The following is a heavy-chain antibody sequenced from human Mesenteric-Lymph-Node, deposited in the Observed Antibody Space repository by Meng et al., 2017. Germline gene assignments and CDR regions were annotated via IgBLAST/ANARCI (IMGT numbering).Heavy chain of an antibody. V-gene: IGHV3-20*04. CDR1: GFTFDDYG. D-gene: IGHD2-2*01. CDR3: ARSGGYCSSTSCYYYFDY. J-gene: IGHJ4*02. CDR2: INWNGGST. Sequence: GGSLRLSCAASGFTFDDYGMSWVRQAPGKGLEWVSGINWNGGSTGYADSVKGRFTISRDNAKNSLYLQMNSLRAEDTALYYCARSGGYCSSTSCYYYFDYWGQGTLVTVSS.